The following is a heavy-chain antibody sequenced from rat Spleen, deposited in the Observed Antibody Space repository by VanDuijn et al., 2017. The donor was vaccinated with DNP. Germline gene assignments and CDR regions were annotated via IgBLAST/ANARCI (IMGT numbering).Heavy chain of an antibody. V-gene: IGHV5S11*01. CDR1: GFTFSNYG. Sequence: EVQLVESGGGLVQPGRSLKLSCAASGFTFSNYGMAWVRQAPTKGLEWVASISTGGGNTYYRDSVKGRFTISRDNAKSTLYLQMDSLRSDETATYYCARRPDGSYYYFDYWGQGVMVTVSS. CDR3: ARRPDGSYYYFDY. CDR2: ISTGGGNT. D-gene: IGHD1-12*02. J-gene: IGHJ2*01.